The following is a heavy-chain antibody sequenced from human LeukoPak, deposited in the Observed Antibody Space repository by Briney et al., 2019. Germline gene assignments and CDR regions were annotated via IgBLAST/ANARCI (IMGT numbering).Heavy chain of an antibody. J-gene: IGHJ3*02. Sequence: GASVKVSCKASGYTFTSYGISRVRQAPGQGREWMGWISAYNGNTNYAQKLQGRVTMTTDTSTSTAYMELRSLRSDDTAVYYRAREVLKAYDYDTSGYGDAFDIWGQGTMVTVSS. CDR2: ISAYNGNT. CDR3: AREVLKAYDYDTSGYGDAFDI. V-gene: IGHV1-18*01. D-gene: IGHD3-22*01. CDR1: GYTFTSYG.